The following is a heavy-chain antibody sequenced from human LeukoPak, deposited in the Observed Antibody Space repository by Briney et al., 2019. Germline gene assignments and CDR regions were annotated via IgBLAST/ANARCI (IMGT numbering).Heavy chain of an antibody. CDR3: ARDRKVEPLPEY. CDR2: ISTSGSTI. D-gene: IGHD1-1*01. CDR1: GFTFSSYE. Sequence: PGGSLRLSCAASGFTFSSYEMNWVRQAPGKGLDWVSYISTSGSTIYYADSVKGRFTISRDNARNALYLQLTSLRVEDTAVYYCARDRKVEPLPEYWGQGTLVTVSS. J-gene: IGHJ4*02. V-gene: IGHV3-48*03.